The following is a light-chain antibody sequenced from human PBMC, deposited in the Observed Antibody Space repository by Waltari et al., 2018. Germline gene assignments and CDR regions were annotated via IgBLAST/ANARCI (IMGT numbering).Light chain of an antibody. V-gene: IGKV3-20*01. J-gene: IGKJ5*01. CDR2: GAS. CDR1: HSVSSSY. CDR3: QQDCSSPPLG. Sequence: IVLTQSPGTLALSPGERATLSCRASHSVSSSYLTWYQQKPGQAPRLLLYGASSRATGIPDSCSGSGSGTDFTLTISRLEPADFAVYYCQQDCSSPPLGFGQGTRLEIK.